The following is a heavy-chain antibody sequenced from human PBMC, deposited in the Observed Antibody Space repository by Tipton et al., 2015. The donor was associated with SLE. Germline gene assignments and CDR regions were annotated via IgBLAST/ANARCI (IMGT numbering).Heavy chain of an antibody. CDR2: IKHSGST. CDR1: GGSFSGYY. Sequence: TLSLTCAVYGGSFSGYYWSWIRQSPGKGLEWIGEIKHSGSTNYNLSLKSRVTISVDTSKNQFSLKLSSVTAADTAVYYCARMGIAVAGIDYWGQGTLVTVPS. CDR3: ARMGIAVAGIDY. V-gene: IGHV4-34*01. J-gene: IGHJ4*02. D-gene: IGHD6-19*01.